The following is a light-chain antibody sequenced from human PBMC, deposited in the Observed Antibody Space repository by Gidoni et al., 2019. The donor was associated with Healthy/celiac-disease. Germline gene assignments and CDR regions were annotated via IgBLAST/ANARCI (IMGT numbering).Light chain of an antibody. J-gene: IGKJ3*01. CDR3: QQYDNLQT. V-gene: IGKV1-33*01. Sequence: DIQMTQSPCSLSASVGDRVTITCQASQDISNYLNWYQQEPGKAPKLLIYDASNLETGVPSRFSGSGSGTDFTFTISSLQPEDIATYYCQQYDNLQTFGPGTKVDIK. CDR2: DAS. CDR1: QDISNY.